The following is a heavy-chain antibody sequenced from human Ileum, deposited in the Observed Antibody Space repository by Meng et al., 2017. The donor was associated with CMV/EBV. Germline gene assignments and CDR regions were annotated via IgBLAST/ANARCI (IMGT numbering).Heavy chain of an antibody. CDR2: TFYRSKWYY. J-gene: IGHJ4*02. Sequence: QVQLKQSGPGLVKPSQTLSLTCVISGDSISGSNTAWNWLRQSPSTGLEWLGRTFYRSKWYYDYAVSVNSRIAIIPDTSKNQLSLQLNSVTPEDTVVYYCTSGWGLNYWGQGTLVTVSS. V-gene: IGHV6-1*01. CDR1: GDSISGSNTA. D-gene: IGHD3-10*01. CDR3: TSGWGLNY.